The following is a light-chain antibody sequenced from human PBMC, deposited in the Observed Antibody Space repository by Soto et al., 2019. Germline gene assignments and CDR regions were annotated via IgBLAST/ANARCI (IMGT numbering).Light chain of an antibody. CDR1: QSIDTY. CDR3: HNDYYTGSPT. V-gene: IGKV1-39*01. Sequence: DIQMTQSPSSLSASVGDRVTITCRASQSIDTYLYWFQQKPGKAPKLLIYSASSLQSGVPSRFSAIGSGTDFTLTISRLQPEDFSTYSSHNDYYTGSPTFGQGTRLEIK. CDR2: SAS. J-gene: IGKJ5*01.